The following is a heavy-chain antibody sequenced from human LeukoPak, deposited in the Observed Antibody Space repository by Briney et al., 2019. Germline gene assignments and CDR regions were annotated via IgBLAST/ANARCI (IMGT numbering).Heavy chain of an antibody. V-gene: IGHV3-23*01. CDR3: ARDPGLKRAAACGDH. Sequence: GGPLRLSCAASGFTFSSYAMSWVRHAPGKGLVWVSAISGNGGSKYYADSVRGRYTISRDNAKNTLYLQLSSLRAEDTAVYYCARDPGLKRAAACGDHWGQGTLVIVSS. CDR1: GFTFSSYA. J-gene: IGHJ4*02. CDR2: ISGNGGSK. D-gene: IGHD6-13*01.